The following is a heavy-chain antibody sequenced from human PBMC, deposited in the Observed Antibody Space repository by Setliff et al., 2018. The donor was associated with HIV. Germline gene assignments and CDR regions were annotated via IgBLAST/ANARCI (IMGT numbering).Heavy chain of an antibody. CDR3: VRDERRAAGGTTGYFDL. CDR2: INPETGDP. CDR1: GYRFIGHY. V-gene: IGHV1-2*02. Sequence: ASVKVSCKTSGYRFIGHYLHWVRLAPGQGPEWVGWINPETGDPNYAQKFRGRVLMTRDTSITTAFLHVAKLTSDDTAIYYCVRDERRAAGGTTGYFDLWGQGTLVTVSS. D-gene: IGHD6-13*01. J-gene: IGHJ5*02.